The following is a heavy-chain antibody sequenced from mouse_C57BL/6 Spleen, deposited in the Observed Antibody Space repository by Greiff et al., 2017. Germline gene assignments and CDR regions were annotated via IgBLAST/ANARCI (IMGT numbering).Heavy chain of an antibody. J-gene: IGHJ1*03. CDR2: IYPGDGDT. D-gene: IGHD1-1*01. CDR3: ARGLRYPWYFDV. Sequence: VQLQQSGAELVKPGASVKISCKASGYAFSSYWMNWVKQRPGTGLEWIGQIYPGDGDTNYNGKFKGKATLTADKSSSTAYMQLSSLTSEDSAVYFCARGLRYPWYFDVWGTGTTVTVSS. V-gene: IGHV1-80*01. CDR1: GYAFSSYW.